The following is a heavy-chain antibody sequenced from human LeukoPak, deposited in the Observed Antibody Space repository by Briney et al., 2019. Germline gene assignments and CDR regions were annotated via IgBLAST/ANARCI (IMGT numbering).Heavy chain of an antibody. J-gene: IGHJ4*02. D-gene: IGHD3-3*01. V-gene: IGHV1-2*02. CDR2: IHPNSGGT. CDR1: GYTFTGYY. Sequence: GASVKVPCKASGYTFTGYYMHWVRQAPGQGLEWMGWIHPNSGGTNYAQKFQGRVTMTRDTSISTAYMELSRLRSDDTAVYYCARADRITIFGVVITLYYWGQGTLVTVSS. CDR3: ARADRITIFGVVITLYY.